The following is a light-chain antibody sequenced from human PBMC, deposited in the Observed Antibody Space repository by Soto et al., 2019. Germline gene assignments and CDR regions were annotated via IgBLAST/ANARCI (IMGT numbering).Light chain of an antibody. J-gene: IGKJ4*01. CDR2: GAS. Sequence: EIVLTQSPGTLSLSPGERATLSCRASQSVRNTYVAWYQKKPGQAPRLLVSGASSRATGIPDRYSGSGSGTDFTLTINRLEPEEFAVYCCQQYGESPPTFGGGTKVEIK. V-gene: IGKV3-20*01. CDR3: QQYGESPPT. CDR1: QSVRNTY.